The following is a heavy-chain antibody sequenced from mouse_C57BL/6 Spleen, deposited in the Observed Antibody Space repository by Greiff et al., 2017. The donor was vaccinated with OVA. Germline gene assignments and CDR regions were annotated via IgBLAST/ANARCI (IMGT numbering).Heavy chain of an antibody. CDR1: GYTFTSYG. Sequence: QVQLQQSGAELARPGASVKLSCKASGYTFTSYGISWVKQRTGQGLEWIGEIYPRSGNTYYNEKFKGKATLTADKSSSTAYMELRSLTSEDSAVYFCANYDYDGGYFDYWGQGTTLTVSS. J-gene: IGHJ2*01. CDR3: ANYDYDGGYFDY. V-gene: IGHV1-81*01. CDR2: IYPRSGNT. D-gene: IGHD2-4*01.